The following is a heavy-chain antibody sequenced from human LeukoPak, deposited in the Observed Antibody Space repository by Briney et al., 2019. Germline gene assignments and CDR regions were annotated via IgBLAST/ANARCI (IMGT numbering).Heavy chain of an antibody. CDR1: GGSISSYY. J-gene: IGHJ6*02. D-gene: IGHD6-13*01. Sequence: SETLSLTCTVSGGSISSYYWSWIRQSPGKGLEWIGYIYYSGSTNYNPSLKSRVTISVDTSKNQFSLKLSSVTAADTAVYYCARGVITAAPYYYYGMDVWGQGTTVTVSS. CDR3: ARGVITAAPYYYYGMDV. V-gene: IGHV4-59*01. CDR2: IYYSGST.